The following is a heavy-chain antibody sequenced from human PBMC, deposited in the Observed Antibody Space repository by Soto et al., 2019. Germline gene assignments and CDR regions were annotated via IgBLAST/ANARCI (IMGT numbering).Heavy chain of an antibody. J-gene: IGHJ6*02. D-gene: IGHD1-26*01. CDR3: AKDVVVGATTGLGDYYYYYGMDV. V-gene: IGHV3-30*18. CDR1: GFTFSSFG. CDR2: ISYDRSNK. Sequence: GALGISCAASGFTFSSFGMPWGRPGPGQGVEGGGVISYDRSNKYYADSVKGRFTISRDNSKNTLYLQMNSLRAEDTAVYYCAKDVVVGATTGLGDYYYYYGMDVWGQGTTVTVSS.